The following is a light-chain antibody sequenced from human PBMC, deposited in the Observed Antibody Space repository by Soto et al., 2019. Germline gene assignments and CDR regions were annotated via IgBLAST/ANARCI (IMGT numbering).Light chain of an antibody. CDR2: DVH. V-gene: IGLV2-11*01. CDR1: SSDVGGYNY. J-gene: IGLJ1*01. Sequence: QSALSQPRSVSGSPGQSVTISCTGTSSDVGGYNYVSWYQQHPGKAPKLMIYDVHKRPSGVPYRVSGPKSGSTASLTISGLQADDEAYYYGCSYAVSYTSSYVFGTGTKLTVL. CDR3: CSYAVSYTSSYV.